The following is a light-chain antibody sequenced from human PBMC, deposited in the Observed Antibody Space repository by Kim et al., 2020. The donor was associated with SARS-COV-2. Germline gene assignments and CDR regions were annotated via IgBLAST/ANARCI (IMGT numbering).Light chain of an antibody. CDR2: DAS. CDR3: QRFGSSSIT. Sequence: SPGERATLSCGASQSVRSNFAAWYQQQPGAPRSLLIVDASKSTTSVAGRFSGSCCGKYFTLTITRLEPEDFGIYYYQRFGSSSITFGQGTRLEIK. V-gene: IGKV3D-20*01. CDR1: QSVRSNF. J-gene: IGKJ5*01.